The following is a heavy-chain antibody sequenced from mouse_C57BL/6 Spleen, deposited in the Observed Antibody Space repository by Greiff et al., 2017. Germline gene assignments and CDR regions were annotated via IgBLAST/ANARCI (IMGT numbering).Heavy chain of an antibody. Sequence: QVHVKQSGPELVKPGASVKISCKASGYAFSSSWMNWVKQRPGKGLEWIGRIYPGDGDTNYNGKFKGKATLTADKSSSTAYMQLSSLTSEDSAVYFCASVVYCGNTYYAMDYWGQGTSVTVSS. CDR2: IYPGDGDT. V-gene: IGHV1-82*01. J-gene: IGHJ4*01. D-gene: IGHD2-1*01. CDR1: GYAFSSSW. CDR3: ASVVYCGNTYYAMDY.